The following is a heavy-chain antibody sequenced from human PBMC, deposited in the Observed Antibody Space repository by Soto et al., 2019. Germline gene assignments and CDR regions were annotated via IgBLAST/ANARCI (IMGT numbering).Heavy chain of an antibody. D-gene: IGHD3-22*01. J-gene: IGHJ4*02. CDR3: ASSDYYDSSGYLVSY. CDR1: GGTFSSYT. Sequence: SVKVSCKASGGTFSSYTISWVRQAPGQGLEWMGRIIPILGIANYAQKFQGRVTITADKSTSTAYMELSSLRSEDTAVYYCASSDYYDSSGYLVSYWGQGTLVTVSS. CDR2: IIPILGIA. V-gene: IGHV1-69*02.